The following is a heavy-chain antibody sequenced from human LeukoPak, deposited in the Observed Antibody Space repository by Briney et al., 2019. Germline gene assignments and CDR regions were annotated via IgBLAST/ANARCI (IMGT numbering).Heavy chain of an antibody. J-gene: IGHJ4*02. CDR3: AKEGVGYDSSGYSGVEYYFDY. D-gene: IGHD3-22*01. V-gene: IGHV3-9*01. Sequence: GGSLRLSCAASGFTFDDYAMHWVRQAPGKGLEWVSGISWNSGSIGYADSVKGRFTISRDNAKNSLYLQMNSLRTEDTALYYCAKEGVGYDSSGYSGVEYYFDYWGQGTLVTVSS. CDR1: GFTFDDYA. CDR2: ISWNSGSI.